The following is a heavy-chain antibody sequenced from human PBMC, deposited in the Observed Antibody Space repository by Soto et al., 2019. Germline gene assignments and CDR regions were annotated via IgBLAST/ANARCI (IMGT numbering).Heavy chain of an antibody. CDR3: AKDLQSYGDYDYYCYGMDV. J-gene: IGHJ6*02. V-gene: IGHV3-30*18. CDR2: ISYDGTNK. CDR1: GFTFSTYG. Sequence: QVQLVESGGGEVQPGRSLTISCAASGFTFSTYGMHWVRQTPGKGLEWVAVISYDGTNKFYSDSVKGRFTISRDIFKNTLTLLMNCLGPDDTADYSCAKDLQSYGDYDYYCYGMDVWGLGTRVSVSS. D-gene: IGHD4-17*01.